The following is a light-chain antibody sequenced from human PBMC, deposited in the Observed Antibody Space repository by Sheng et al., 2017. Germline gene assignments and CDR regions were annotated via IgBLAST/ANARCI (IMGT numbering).Light chain of an antibody. J-gene: IGKJ1*01. Sequence: DIQMTQSPSTLSASVGDRVTITCRASQSINTYLAWYQQKPGKAPKLLIYEASTLERGVPSRFSGSGAESEFTLTISSLQPDDFATYYCQQYNSYWTFGQGTKVEIK. CDR3: QQYNSYWT. CDR2: EAS. CDR1: QSINTY. V-gene: IGKV1-5*03.